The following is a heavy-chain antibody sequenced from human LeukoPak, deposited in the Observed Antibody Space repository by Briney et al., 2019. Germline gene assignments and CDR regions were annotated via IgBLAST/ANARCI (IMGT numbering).Heavy chain of an antibody. Sequence: GGSLRLSCAASGFTFSSYSMNWVRQAPGKGLEWVSSISSSSSYIYYADSVTGRFTISRDNAKNSLYLQMNSLRAEDTAVYYCARSGSGWYVDYWGQGTLVTVSS. D-gene: IGHD6-19*01. V-gene: IGHV3-21*01. J-gene: IGHJ4*02. CDR2: ISSSSSYI. CDR1: GFTFSSYS. CDR3: ARSGSGWYVDY.